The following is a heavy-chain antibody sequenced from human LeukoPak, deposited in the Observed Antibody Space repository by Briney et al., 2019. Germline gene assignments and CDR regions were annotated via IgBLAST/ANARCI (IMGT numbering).Heavy chain of an antibody. Sequence: GGSLRLSCVVSGFTFSSYGMSWVRQAPGKGLEWVADIKHDGGTKYYVASVKGRFTISRDNAKNSLYLQMNSLRAEDTAVYYCARGIPTPLAYYYYYYMDVWGKGTPVTVSS. V-gene: IGHV3-7*01. D-gene: IGHD2-21*01. CDR2: IKHDGGTK. CDR3: ARGIPTPLAYYYYYYMDV. CDR1: GFTFSSYG. J-gene: IGHJ6*03.